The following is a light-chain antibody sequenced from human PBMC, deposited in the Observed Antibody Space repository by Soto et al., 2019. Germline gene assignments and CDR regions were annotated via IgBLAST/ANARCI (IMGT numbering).Light chain of an antibody. Sequence: QSALTQPRSVSGSPGQSVTISCTGTSNDVGGYNYVSWYQQHPGKAPKVMIYDVTQRPSGVPDRFSGSKSGNTASLTISGLQAEDEADYYCCSYAGAFVVFGGGTKVTVL. CDR3: CSYAGAFVV. J-gene: IGLJ2*01. V-gene: IGLV2-11*01. CDR2: DVT. CDR1: SNDVGGYNY.